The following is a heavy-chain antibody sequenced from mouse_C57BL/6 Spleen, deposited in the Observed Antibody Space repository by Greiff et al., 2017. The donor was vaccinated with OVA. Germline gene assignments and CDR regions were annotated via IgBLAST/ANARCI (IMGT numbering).Heavy chain of an antibody. J-gene: IGHJ3*01. D-gene: IGHD2-1*01. CDR3: ARNGNYEAWFAY. CDR1: GYTFTSYW. CDR2: IYPSDSET. Sequence: VKLQQPGAELVRPGSSVKLSCKASGYTFTSYWMDWVKQRPGQGLEWIGNIYPSDSETHYNQKFKDKATLTVDKSSSTAYMQLSSLTSEDSAVYYCARNGNYEAWFAYWGQGTLVTVSA. V-gene: IGHV1-61*01.